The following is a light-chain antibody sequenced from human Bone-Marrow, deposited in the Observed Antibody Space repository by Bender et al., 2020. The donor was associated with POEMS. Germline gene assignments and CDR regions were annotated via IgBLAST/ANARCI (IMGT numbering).Light chain of an antibody. J-gene: IGLJ1*01. CDR2: DVT. Sequence: HSALTQPASVSGSPGQSITISCTYTSYDLWTYGLISWYQQHPGKAPKLIIYDVTTRPSGVSNRFSGSKSGNTASLTISGLQAEDEADYYCTSYRSSSTPCVFGTGTKVTVL. CDR3: TSYRSSSTPCV. CDR1: SYDLWTYGL. V-gene: IGLV2-14*02.